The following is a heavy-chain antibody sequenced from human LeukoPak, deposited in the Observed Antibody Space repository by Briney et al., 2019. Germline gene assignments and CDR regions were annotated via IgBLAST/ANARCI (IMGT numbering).Heavy chain of an antibody. Sequence: GGSLRLSCAASGFTFSIYGMHWVRRAPGKGLEWVAVIWNDGSNKYYADSVKGRFTISRDNSKNTLYLQMNSLRAEDTAVYSCARASGPFDYWGQGTLVTVSS. D-gene: IGHD3-10*01. J-gene: IGHJ4*02. CDR3: ARASGPFDY. CDR2: IWNDGSNK. CDR1: GFTFSIYG. V-gene: IGHV3-33*01.